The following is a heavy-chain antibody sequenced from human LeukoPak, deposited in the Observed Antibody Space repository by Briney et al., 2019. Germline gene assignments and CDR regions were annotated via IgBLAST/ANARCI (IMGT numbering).Heavy chain of an antibody. D-gene: IGHD4-23*01. CDR3: AITPKVVTPSS. CDR2: IKQDGSEK. Sequence: GGSLRLSCAASGFTFSSYWMNWVRQAPGKGLEWVANIKQDGSEKYYVDSVKGRFTISRDNAKSSLHLQMNSLRAEDTAVYYCAITPKVVTPSSWGQGTLVTVSS. J-gene: IGHJ4*02. CDR1: GFTFSSYW. V-gene: IGHV3-7*01.